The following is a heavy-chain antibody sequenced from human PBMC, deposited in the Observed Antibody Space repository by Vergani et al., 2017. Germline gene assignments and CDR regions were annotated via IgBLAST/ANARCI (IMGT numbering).Heavy chain of an antibody. J-gene: IGHJ4*02. CDR2: ISRSSSTI. CDR1: GSTFSSYA. D-gene: IGHD2-8*01. CDR3: ARQSRDVFCTNGVCPLGY. Sequence: ELQLVESGGGLVQPGGSLRLSCAASGSTFSSYAMNWVRQAPGKGLEWVSYISRSSSTIYYADSVKGRFTISRDNAKNSLHLQMNNLRAEDTAVYYCARQSRDVFCTNGVCPLGYWGQGALVTVSS. V-gene: IGHV3-48*01.